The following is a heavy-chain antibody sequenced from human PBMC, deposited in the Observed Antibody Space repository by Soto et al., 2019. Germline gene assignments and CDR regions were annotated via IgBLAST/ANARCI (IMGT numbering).Heavy chain of an antibody. Sequence: GASVKVSCKASGGTFSSFAISWVRQAPGQGLEWMGGIIPIFGTANYAQKFQGRVTITADESTSTAYMELSSLRSEDTAVYYCARATGVWGKRNYYYYGMDVWGQGTTVTVSS. D-gene: IGHD3-16*01. CDR3: ARATGVWGKRNYYYYGMDV. CDR1: GGTFSSFA. V-gene: IGHV1-69*13. CDR2: IIPIFGTA. J-gene: IGHJ6*02.